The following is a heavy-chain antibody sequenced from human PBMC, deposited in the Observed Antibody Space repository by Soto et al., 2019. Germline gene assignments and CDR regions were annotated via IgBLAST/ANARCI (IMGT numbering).Heavy chain of an antibody. CDR3: AKGGGSCCFDC. CDR2: ISGGGGNST. Sequence: PGGSLRLSCAASGFTFSTYAMSWVRQAPGKGLEWVSAISGGGGNSTFYGDSVKGRFTISRDNSKNTLYLEMSSLGAEDTAVYYCAKGGGSCCFDCWGQGTLVTVSS. D-gene: IGHD2-15*01. J-gene: IGHJ4*02. V-gene: IGHV3-23*01. CDR1: GFTFSTYA.